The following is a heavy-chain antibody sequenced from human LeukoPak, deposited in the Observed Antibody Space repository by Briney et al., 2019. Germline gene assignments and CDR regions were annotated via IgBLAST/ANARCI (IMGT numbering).Heavy chain of an antibody. D-gene: IGHD2-2*02. Sequence: GGSLRLSCVASEFTLSDYWMHWVRQVPGKGLVWVSSINGAGSSIFYADSVKGRFTISRDNTKNTLYLQMNGLRAEDTGIYYCARDPQDNTPLDYWGQGTLVTVSS. CDR2: INGAGSSI. CDR1: EFTLSDYW. V-gene: IGHV3-74*01. J-gene: IGHJ4*02. CDR3: ARDPQDNTPLDY.